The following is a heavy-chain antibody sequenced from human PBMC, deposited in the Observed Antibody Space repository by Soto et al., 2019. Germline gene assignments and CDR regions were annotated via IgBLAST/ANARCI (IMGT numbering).Heavy chain of an antibody. D-gene: IGHD6-19*01. Sequence: PSETLSLTCFVSGYSITAGGYYWSWIRHHPGKGLEWIGSFYSSGSIIYNPSLRSRVSISGDTSSNQFSMSLTSVTAADTARYYCARMYSSGSGWFNPCGQGTLVTVYS. CDR2: FYSSGSI. CDR3: ARMYSSGSGWFNP. V-gene: IGHV4-31*03. CDR1: GYSITAGGYY. J-gene: IGHJ5*02.